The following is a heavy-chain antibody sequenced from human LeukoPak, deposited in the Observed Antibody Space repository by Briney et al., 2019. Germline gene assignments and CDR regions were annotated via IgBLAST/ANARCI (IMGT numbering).Heavy chain of an antibody. CDR1: GFTVSTYY. J-gene: IGHJ4*02. V-gene: IGHV3-53*01. CDR2: IYSGGST. D-gene: IGHD2-2*01. CDR3: ARGLGYCTSTTCLLPFDY. Sequence: GGSLRLSCAASGFTVSTYYMTWVPQAPGKGLECVSVIYSGGSTYYADSVKGRFTVSRDNSKNTLYLQMNSLRAEDTAMYYCARGLGYCTSTTCLLPFDYWGQGTLVTVSS.